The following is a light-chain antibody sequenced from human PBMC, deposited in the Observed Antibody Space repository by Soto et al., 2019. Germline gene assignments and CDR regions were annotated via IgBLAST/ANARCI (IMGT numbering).Light chain of an antibody. CDR2: DAS. CDR1: QSVSSY. J-gene: IGKJ5*01. Sequence: PGERVTLSCRASQSVSSYLAWYQQKPGQAPRLLIYDASNRATGIPARFSGSGSGTDFTLTISSLEPEDFAVYYCQQRSNWPSITFGQGTRLEIK. CDR3: QQRSNWPSIT. V-gene: IGKV3-11*01.